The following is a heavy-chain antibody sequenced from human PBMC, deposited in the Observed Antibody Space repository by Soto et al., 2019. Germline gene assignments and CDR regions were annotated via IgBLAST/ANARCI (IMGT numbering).Heavy chain of an antibody. D-gene: IGHD2-2*03. CDR3: AKVGIGSFSHKHHLEH. CDR1: GFTFSSFG. V-gene: IGHV3-23*01. Sequence: EVQLLDSGGDVAQPGGSLRLACKASGFTFSSFGMAWVRHAPGKGLEWVSAISGSGDSSYYADSVKGRFTISRDNPKNTLYLQMNSLRAEDTAVYYCAKVGIGSFSHKHHLEHWGQGTQVTVSS. J-gene: IGHJ1*01. CDR2: ISGSGDSS.